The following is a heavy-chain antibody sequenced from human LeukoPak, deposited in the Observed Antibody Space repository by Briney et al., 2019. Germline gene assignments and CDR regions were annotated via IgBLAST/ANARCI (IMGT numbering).Heavy chain of an antibody. CDR1: GGSISSYY. D-gene: IGHD3-10*01. J-gene: IGHJ2*01. CDR2: IYYSGST. Sequence: RSSETLSLTCTVSGGSISSYYWSWIRQPPGKGLEWIGYIYYSGSTNYNPSLKSRVTISVDTSKNQFSLKLSSVTAADTAVYYCARRLDYYGSGSFITPWYFDLWGRGTLVTVSS. V-gene: IGHV4-59*08. CDR3: ARRLDYYGSGSFITPWYFDL.